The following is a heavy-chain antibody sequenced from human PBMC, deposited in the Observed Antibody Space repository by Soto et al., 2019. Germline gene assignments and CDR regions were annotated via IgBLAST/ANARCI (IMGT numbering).Heavy chain of an antibody. V-gene: IGHV4-39*01. CDR2: IYYRGST. CDR1: GGSISSSSYY. Sequence: QLQLQESGPGLVKPSETLSLTCTVSGGSISSSSYYWGWIRQPPGKGLEWIGSIYYRGSTYYNPSVTSRVTISVDTSKIQCCLTLSSVTAAATAVDYCARHESSGYLLTFDYWGQGTLVTVSS. J-gene: IGHJ4*02. CDR3: ARHESSGYLLTFDY. D-gene: IGHD5-12*01.